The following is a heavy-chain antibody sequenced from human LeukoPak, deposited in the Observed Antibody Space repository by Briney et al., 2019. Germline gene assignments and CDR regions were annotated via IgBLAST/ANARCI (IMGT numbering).Heavy chain of an antibody. CDR1: GFSFSSFA. Sequence: VRSLRLSCAASGFSFSSFAMHWVRQVPGKGPEWGAVISYDGGNKNYADSVKGRFTISRDNSKHTLYLPTNSLRPEHTALYYCARDGNSGWYTGETYYYYGMDVWGQGTTVTVS. CDR2: ISYDGGNK. D-gene: IGHD6-19*01. J-gene: IGHJ6*02. V-gene: IGHV3-30-3*01. CDR3: ARDGNSGWYTGETYYYYGMDV.